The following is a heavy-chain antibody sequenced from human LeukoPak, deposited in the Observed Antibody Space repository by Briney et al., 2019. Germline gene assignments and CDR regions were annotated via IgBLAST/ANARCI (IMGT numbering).Heavy chain of an antibody. D-gene: IGHD3-9*01. J-gene: IGHJ3*02. V-gene: IGHV1-2*02. CDR3: ARSVARYYDGFNFDTFDI. CDR2: INSNSGGT. CDR1: GYTFIGYY. Sequence: GSVKVSCKACGYTFIGYYMDWVRQPPGRELEGMGWINSNSGGTNYARAFQEGPIMTRATSISTAYMVLSRLRKDGAAVYYCARSVARYYDGFNFDTFDISGQRTMGTVSS.